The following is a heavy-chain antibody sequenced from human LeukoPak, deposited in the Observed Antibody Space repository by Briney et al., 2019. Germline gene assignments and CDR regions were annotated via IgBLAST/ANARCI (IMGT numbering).Heavy chain of an antibody. CDR3: AKDRVNWYFDL. CDR2: ISGSATHI. Sequence: GGSLRLSCAASGFTFSSYTMDWVRQAPGKGLEWVSSISGSATHIYYADSVKGRFTISRDNAKNSVYLQVNSLRAEDTAVYYCAKDRVNWYFDLWGRGTLVTVSS. J-gene: IGHJ2*01. CDR1: GFTFSSYT. D-gene: IGHD3-10*01. V-gene: IGHV3-21*01.